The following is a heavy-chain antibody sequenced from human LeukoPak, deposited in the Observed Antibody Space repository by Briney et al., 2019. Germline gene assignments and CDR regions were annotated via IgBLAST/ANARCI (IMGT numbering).Heavy chain of an antibody. CDR3: AKDRYGDYEAPFHYYMGA. V-gene: IGHV1-2*02. Sequence: ASVKVSCKASGYTFSGFYIHWVRQAPGQGLEWMGWINPNSGVTNYAQKLQGRVTITRDTSIDTAYMQLSRLRSDDTAVYYCAKDRYGDYEAPFHYYMGAWGRGTTVTVSS. J-gene: IGHJ6*03. CDR2: INPNSGVT. D-gene: IGHD5-12*01. CDR1: GYTFSGFY.